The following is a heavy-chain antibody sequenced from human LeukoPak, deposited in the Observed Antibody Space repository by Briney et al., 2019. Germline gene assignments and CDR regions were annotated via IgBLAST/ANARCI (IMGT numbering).Heavy chain of an antibody. D-gene: IGHD2-2*01. V-gene: IGHV3-30-3*01. CDR1: GFTFSSYA. CDR2: ISYDGSNK. Sequence: GGSLRLSCAVSGFTFSSYAMHWVRQAPGKGLEWVAIISYDGSNKYYADSVKGRFTISRDNSKNTLYLQMNSLRAEDTAVYYCSGYCTTTNCPPGGYWGQGTLVTVSS. CDR3: SGYCTTTNCPPGGY. J-gene: IGHJ4*02.